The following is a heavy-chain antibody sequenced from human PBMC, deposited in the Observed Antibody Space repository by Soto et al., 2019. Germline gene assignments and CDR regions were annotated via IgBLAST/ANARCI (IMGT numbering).Heavy chain of an antibody. Sequence: LSLTCTVSGGSISSGGYYWSWIRQHPGKGLERIGYIYYSGSTYYNPSLKSRVTISVDTSKNQFSLKLSSVTAADTAVYYCARGGPQYCSSTSCYGFFWFDPWGQGTLVTVS. CDR1: GGSISSGGYY. V-gene: IGHV4-31*03. CDR3: ARGGPQYCSSTSCYGFFWFDP. J-gene: IGHJ5*02. CDR2: IYYSGST. D-gene: IGHD2-2*01.